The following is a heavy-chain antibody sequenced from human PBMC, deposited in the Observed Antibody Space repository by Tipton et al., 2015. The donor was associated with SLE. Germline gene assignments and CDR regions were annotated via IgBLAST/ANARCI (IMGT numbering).Heavy chain of an antibody. D-gene: IGHD2-2*01. CDR1: GGSIRSYQW. J-gene: IGHJ6*03. Sequence: TLSLTCDVSGGSIRSYQWWSWVRQSPGKGLEWIGQIHHSGYANYNPSLKSRVTIFVDTSKSQFSLKLRSVTAADTAVYYCARGGGGYQLLSGYYYYMDVWGKGTTVTVSS. V-gene: IGHV4-4*02. CDR2: IHHSGYA. CDR3: ARGGGGYQLLSGYYYYMDV.